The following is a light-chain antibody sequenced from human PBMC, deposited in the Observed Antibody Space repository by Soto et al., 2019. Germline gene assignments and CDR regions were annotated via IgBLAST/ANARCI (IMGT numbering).Light chain of an antibody. Sequence: EIVLTQSPATLSLSPGERATLSCRASQSISSSLAWYQQKPGQAPRLRIYDASNRATGIAARFSGSGSGTDFTLTISSLAPEDFAVYYCQQRGNWPRTFGQGTKVEFK. V-gene: IGKV3-11*01. CDR3: QQRGNWPRT. J-gene: IGKJ1*01. CDR1: QSISSS. CDR2: DAS.